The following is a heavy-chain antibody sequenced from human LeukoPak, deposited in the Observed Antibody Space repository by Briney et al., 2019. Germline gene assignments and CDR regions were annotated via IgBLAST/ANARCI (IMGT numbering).Heavy chain of an antibody. J-gene: IGHJ4*02. Sequence: GRSLRLSCTASGFTFDDYAMHWVRQAPGKGLEWVSGISWNSGSIGYADSVRGRFTISRDNAKNSLYLQMNSLRAEDTAVYYCARDGRYSGYDYWGQGTLVTVSS. CDR3: ARDGRYSGYDY. CDR1: GFTFDDYA. D-gene: IGHD5-12*01. CDR2: ISWNSGSI. V-gene: IGHV3-9*01.